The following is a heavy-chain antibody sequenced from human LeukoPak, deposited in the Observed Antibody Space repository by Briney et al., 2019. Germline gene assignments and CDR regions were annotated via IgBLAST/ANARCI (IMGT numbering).Heavy chain of an antibody. CDR1: EYTFTGYY. V-gene: IGHV1-46*01. J-gene: IGHJ4*02. D-gene: IGHD4-17*01. CDR2: INPNSGST. Sequence: ASVKVSCKASEYTFTGYYIHWVRQAPGQGLEWMGWINPNSGSTSYAQKFQGRVTMTRDTSTSTVYMELSSLRSEDTAVYYCARATYGDYFDYWGQGTLVTVSS. CDR3: ARATYGDYFDY.